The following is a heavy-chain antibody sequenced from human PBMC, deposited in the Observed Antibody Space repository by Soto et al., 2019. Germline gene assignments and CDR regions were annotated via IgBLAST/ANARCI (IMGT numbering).Heavy chain of an antibody. J-gene: IGHJ4*02. V-gene: IGHV3-15*05. CDR3: ARDKGLLDY. Sequence: GGSLRLSCAASGFSFRTTWMAWVRQAPGKGLEWVGRIKSKSAGETTDYADPVKGRFTISRDDSKDTLYLHMDSLETGDTAVYYCARDKGLLDYWGQGTLVTSPQ. CDR2: IKSKSAGETT. D-gene: IGHD3-3*01. CDR1: GFSFRTTW.